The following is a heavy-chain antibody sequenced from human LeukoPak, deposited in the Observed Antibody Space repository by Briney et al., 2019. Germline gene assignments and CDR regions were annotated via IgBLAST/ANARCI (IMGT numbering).Heavy chain of an antibody. CDR2: IIPIFGTA. CDR1: GGTFTSYA. J-gene: IGHJ4*02. V-gene: IGHV1-69*15. D-gene: IGHD6-6*01. Sequence: ASVKVSCKASGGTFTSYAISWVRQAPGQGLEWMGRIIPIFGTANYAQKFQGRVTITADESTSTAYMELSSLRSEDTAVYYCARVYSAYSSSASLDYWGQGTLVTVSS. CDR3: ARVYSAYSSSASLDY.